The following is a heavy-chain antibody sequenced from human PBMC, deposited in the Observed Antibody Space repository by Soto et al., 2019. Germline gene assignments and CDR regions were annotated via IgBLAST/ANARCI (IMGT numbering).Heavy chain of an antibody. CDR1: GFTFGDYA. D-gene: IGHD3-22*01. CDR3: TRDHPYYDSGGFDY. V-gene: IGHV3-49*03. Sequence: PGGSLRLSCTASGFTFGDYAMSWFRQAPGKGLEWVGFIRSKAYGGTTEYAASVKGRFTISRDDSKSIAYLQMNSLKTEDTAVYYCTRDHPYYDSGGFDYWGQGTLVTVSS. CDR2: IRSKAYGGTT. J-gene: IGHJ4*02.